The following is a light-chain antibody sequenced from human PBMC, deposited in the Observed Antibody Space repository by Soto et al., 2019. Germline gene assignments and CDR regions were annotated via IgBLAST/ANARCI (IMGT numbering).Light chain of an antibody. CDR1: QSVSSSY. CDR3: QQRSNWPPIT. J-gene: IGKJ5*01. Sequence: EIVLTQSPGNLPLSPGERATLSCRASQSVSSSYLAWYQQKPGQAPRLLIYGASNRATGIPARFSGSGSGTDFTLTISSLEPEDFAVYYCQQRSNWPPITFGQGTRLEI. CDR2: GAS. V-gene: IGKV3D-20*02.